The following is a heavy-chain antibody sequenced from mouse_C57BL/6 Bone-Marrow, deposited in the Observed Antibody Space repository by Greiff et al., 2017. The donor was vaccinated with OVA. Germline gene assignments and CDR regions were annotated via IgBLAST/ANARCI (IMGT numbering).Heavy chain of an antibody. D-gene: IGHD1-1*01. V-gene: IGHV1-64*01. CDR2: IHPNSGST. CDR3: ARWDTTVVDWYFDV. J-gene: IGHJ1*03. Sequence: QFQLQPPGAELVKPGASVPLSCQASCSPFPRSSLHCVPPRPCHGLAWIGMIHPNSGSTTYTEKFTSKATLTVDKSSSTAYMQLSSLTSEDSAVYYGARWDTTVVDWYFDVWGTGTTVTVSS. CDR1: CSPFPRSS.